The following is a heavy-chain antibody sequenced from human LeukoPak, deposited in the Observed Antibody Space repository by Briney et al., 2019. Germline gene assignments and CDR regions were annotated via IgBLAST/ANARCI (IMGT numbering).Heavy chain of an antibody. D-gene: IGHD6-19*01. CDR1: GGSISSYY. CDR3: ARGGRGIAVAGVMSS. CDR2: IYCSGST. Sequence: SETLSLTCTVSGGSISSYYWSWIRQPPGKGLEWIGYIYCSGSTNYNPSLKSRVTISVDTSKNQFSLKLSSVTAADTAVYYCARGGRGIAVAGVMSSWGQGTLVTVSS. J-gene: IGHJ4*02. V-gene: IGHV4-59*01.